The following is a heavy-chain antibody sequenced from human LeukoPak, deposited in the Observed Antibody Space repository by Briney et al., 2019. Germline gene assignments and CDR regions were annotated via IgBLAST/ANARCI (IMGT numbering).Heavy chain of an antibody. V-gene: IGHV1-2*02. CDR3: ARAPSGWPNWFDP. CDR1: GYTFTGYY. J-gene: IGHJ5*02. Sequence: ASVKVSCKASGYTFTGYYMHWVRQAPGQGLEWMGWINPNSGDTNYAQKFQGRVTLTRDTSISTAYMELSRLRSDDTAVYYCARAPSGWPNWFDPWGQGTLVTVSS. CDR2: INPNSGDT. D-gene: IGHD6-19*01.